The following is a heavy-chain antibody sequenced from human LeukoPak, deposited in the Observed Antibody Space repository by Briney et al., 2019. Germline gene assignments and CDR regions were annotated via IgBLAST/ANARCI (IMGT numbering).Heavy chain of an antibody. V-gene: IGHV4-59*01. CDR3: VREEVAASWFDP. D-gene: IGHD2-15*01. J-gene: IGHJ5*02. CDR1: GGSISSYY. Sequence: SETLSLTCTVSGGSISSYYWSWIRQPPGKGLEWIGYIYYSGSTNYNPSLKSRVTISVDTSKNQFSLKLSSVTAAGTAVYYCVREEVAASWFDPWGQGTLVTVSS. CDR2: IYYSGST.